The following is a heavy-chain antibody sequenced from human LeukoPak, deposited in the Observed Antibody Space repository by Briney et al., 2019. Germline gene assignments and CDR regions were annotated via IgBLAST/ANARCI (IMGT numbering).Heavy chain of an antibody. CDR2: ISAHNGNT. CDR3: ERDWRYYGPGSSGTYLKGCFDP. Sequence: ASVKVSCKASGYIFMNYGISWLRQAPGQGLEWMGWISAHNGNTNYAKKFQGRVTMTTETSTSTVYMDLRRLRSDDTAVYYCERDWRYYGPGSSGTYLKGCFDPWGQGTLVTVSS. CDR1: GYIFMNYG. V-gene: IGHV1-18*01. J-gene: IGHJ5*02. D-gene: IGHD3-10*01.